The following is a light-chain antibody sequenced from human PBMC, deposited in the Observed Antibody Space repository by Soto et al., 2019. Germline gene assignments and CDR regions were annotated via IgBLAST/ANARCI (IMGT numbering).Light chain of an antibody. J-gene: IGLJ2*01. CDR3: SSFARNNNLV. CDR1: SSDVGVYNY. Sequence: QSALTQPPSASGSPGQSVTISSTGTSSDVGVYNYVSWYQQHPGKAPKLMIYEVSKRPSGVPDRFSGSKSGNTASLTVSGLQAEDEADYYFSSFARNNNLVFGGGTKLTVL. V-gene: IGLV2-8*01. CDR2: EVS.